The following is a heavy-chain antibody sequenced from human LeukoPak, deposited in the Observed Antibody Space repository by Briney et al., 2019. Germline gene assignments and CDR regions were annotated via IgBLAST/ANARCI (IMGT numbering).Heavy chain of an antibody. D-gene: IGHD1-26*01. CDR1: GGTFSSYA. CDR2: IIPIFGTA. Sequence: SVKVSCKASGGTFSSYAISWVRQAPGQGLEWMGGIIPIFGTANYSQKFQGRVTITADESTSTAYMELSSLRSEDTAVYYCASWELHHDAFDIWGQGTMVTVSS. CDR3: ASWELHHDAFDI. V-gene: IGHV1-69*13. J-gene: IGHJ3*02.